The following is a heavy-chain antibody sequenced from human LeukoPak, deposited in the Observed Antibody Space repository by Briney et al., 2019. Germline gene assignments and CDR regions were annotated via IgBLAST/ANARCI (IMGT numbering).Heavy chain of an antibody. V-gene: IGHV3-23*01. J-gene: IGHJ4*02. D-gene: IGHD3-10*01. CDR2: ISGSGGST. Sequence: GXLRLSCAXXXXXXSXXAMNXXRXAPXXXXXXXSTISGSGGSTYYGDSVKGRFTISRDNSKNMLYLQINGLRAEDTAVYYCAKDGPAKAVYGYWGQGALVTVSS. CDR1: XXXXSXXA. CDR3: AKDGPAKAVYGY.